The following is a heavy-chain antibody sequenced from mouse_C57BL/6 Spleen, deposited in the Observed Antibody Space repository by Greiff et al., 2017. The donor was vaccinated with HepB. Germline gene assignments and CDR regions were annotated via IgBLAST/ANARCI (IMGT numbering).Heavy chain of an antibody. CDR2: IYPGDGDT. V-gene: IGHV1-82*01. J-gene: IGHJ3*01. Sequence: QVHVKQSGPELVKPGASVKISCKASGYAFSSSWMNWVKQRPGKGLEWIGRIYPGDGDTNYNGKFKGKATLTADKSSSTAYMQLSSLTSEDSAVYFCAREGYYYGSSPFAYWGQGTLVTVSA. CDR3: AREGYYYGSSPFAY. D-gene: IGHD1-1*01. CDR1: GYAFSSSW.